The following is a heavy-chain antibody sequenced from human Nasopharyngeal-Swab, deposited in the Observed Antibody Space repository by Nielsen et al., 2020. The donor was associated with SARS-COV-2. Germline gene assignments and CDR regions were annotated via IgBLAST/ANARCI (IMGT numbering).Heavy chain of an antibody. Sequence: GESLKISCAASGFTLSNYWIHWARQTPGKGLLWVSRINTDASRTSYADSVKGRFTISRDNAKNTVYPQMNSLRGEDTAVYYCTRVDVHDAFDMWGQGTMVTVSS. CDR1: GFTLSNYW. V-gene: IGHV3-74*01. CDR2: INTDASRT. D-gene: IGHD3-16*01. CDR3: TRVDVHDAFDM. J-gene: IGHJ3*02.